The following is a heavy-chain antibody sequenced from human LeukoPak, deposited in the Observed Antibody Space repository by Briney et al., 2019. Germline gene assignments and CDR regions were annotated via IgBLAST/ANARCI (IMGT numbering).Heavy chain of an antibody. D-gene: IGHD5-18*01. CDR3: ARDRGYSYGYDY. CDR2: IYYSGST. CDR1: GGSISSSSYY. V-gene: IGHV4-39*07. J-gene: IGHJ4*02. Sequence: SETLSLTCTVSGGSISSSSYYWGWIRQPPGKGLEWIGSIYYSGSTYYNPSLKSRVTISVDTSKNQFSLKLRSATAADTAVYYCARDRGYSYGYDYWGQGTLVTVSS.